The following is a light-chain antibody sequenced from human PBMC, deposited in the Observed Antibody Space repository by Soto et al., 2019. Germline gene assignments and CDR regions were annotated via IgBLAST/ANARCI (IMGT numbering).Light chain of an antibody. CDR2: AAS. CDR1: QVIGIY. V-gene: IGKV1-9*01. CDR3: QQYNNWPPIT. Sequence: DIQLTQSPSFLSASVGDTVTITCRASQVIGIYLAWYQQKPGKAPKLLISAASTLQSGVPSRFSGSGSGTEFTLTISSLQPEDFASYYCQQYNNWPPITFGQGTRLEIK. J-gene: IGKJ5*01.